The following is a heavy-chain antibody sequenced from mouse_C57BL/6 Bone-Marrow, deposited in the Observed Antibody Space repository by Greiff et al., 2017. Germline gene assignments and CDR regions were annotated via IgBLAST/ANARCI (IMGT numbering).Heavy chain of an antibody. J-gene: IGHJ4*01. V-gene: IGHV1-80*01. Sequence: QVQLKESGAELVKPGASVKISCKASGYAFSSYWMNWVKQRPGKGLEWIGQIYPGDGDTNYNGKFKGKATLTADKSSSTAYMQLSSLTSEDSAVYFCARLLSRYYAMDYWGQGTSVTVSS. CDR2: IYPGDGDT. CDR1: GYAFSSYW. CDR3: ARLLSRYYAMDY. D-gene: IGHD2-1*01.